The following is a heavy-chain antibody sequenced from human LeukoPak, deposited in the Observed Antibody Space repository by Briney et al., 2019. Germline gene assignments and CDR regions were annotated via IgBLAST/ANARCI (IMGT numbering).Heavy chain of an antibody. CDR3: GSGTRDGYNSY. CDR1: GFTFSSYS. V-gene: IGHV3-21*01. D-gene: IGHD5-24*01. J-gene: IGHJ4*02. CDR2: ISSSSSYI. Sequence: GGSLRLSCAASGFTFSSYSMNWVRQAPGKGLEWVSSISSSSSYIYYAGSVKGRFTISRDNAKNSLYLQMNSLRAEDTAVYYCGSGTRDGYNSYWGQGTLVTVSS.